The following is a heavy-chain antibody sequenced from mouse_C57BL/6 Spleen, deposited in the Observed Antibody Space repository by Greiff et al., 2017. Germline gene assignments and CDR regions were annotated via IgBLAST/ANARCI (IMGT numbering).Heavy chain of an antibody. Sequence: QVHVKQSGAELVRPGASVTLSCKASGYTFTDYEMHWVKQTPVHGLEWIGAIDPETGGTAYNQKFKGKAILTADKSSSTAYMELRSLTSEDSAVYYCTKRGAYSNYGGSWFAYWGQGTLVTVSA. J-gene: IGHJ3*01. V-gene: IGHV1-15*01. CDR2: IDPETGGT. CDR1: GYTFTDYE. D-gene: IGHD2-5*01. CDR3: TKRGAYSNYGGSWFAY.